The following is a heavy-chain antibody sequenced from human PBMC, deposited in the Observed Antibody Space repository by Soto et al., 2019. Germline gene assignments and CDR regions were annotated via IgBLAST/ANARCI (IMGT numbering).Heavy chain of an antibody. CDR2: ISANNGNT. CDR3: ARLAGGYSSSSGWFDP. Sequence: GASVKVSCTASGGTFSSYAISWVRQAPGQGLEWMGGISANNGNTNYAQKLQGRVTMTTDTSTSTAYMELRSLRSDDTAVYYCARLAGGYSSSSGWFDPWGQGTLVTVS. V-gene: IGHV1-18*01. J-gene: IGHJ5*02. CDR1: GGTFSSYA. D-gene: IGHD6-6*01.